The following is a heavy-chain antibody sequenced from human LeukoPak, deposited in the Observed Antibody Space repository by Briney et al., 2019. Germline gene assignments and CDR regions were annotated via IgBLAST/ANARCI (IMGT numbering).Heavy chain of an antibody. D-gene: IGHD4-11*01. Sequence: SETLSLTCTVSGGSISSYYWSWIRQPPGKGLEWIGYIYYSGSTNYNPSLKSRVTISVDTSKNQFSLKLSSVTAADTAVYYCAGGSGRDYYYYYYGMDVWGKGTTVTVSS. CDR1: GGSISSYY. CDR2: IYYSGST. J-gene: IGHJ6*04. CDR3: AGGSGRDYYYYYYGMDV. V-gene: IGHV4-59*01.